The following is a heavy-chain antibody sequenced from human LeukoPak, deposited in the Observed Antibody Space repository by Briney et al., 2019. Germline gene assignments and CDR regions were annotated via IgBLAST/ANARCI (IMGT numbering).Heavy chain of an antibody. J-gene: IGHJ4*02. Sequence: PSETLSLTCAVYGGSFSGCYWSWIRQPPGKGLEWIGEINHSGSTNYNPSLKSRVTISVDTSKNQFSLKLSSVTAADTAVYYCARGGYSYGYKFFDYWGQGTLVTVSS. CDR3: ARGGYSYGYKFFDY. CDR2: INHSGST. V-gene: IGHV4-34*01. CDR1: GGSFSGCY. D-gene: IGHD5-18*01.